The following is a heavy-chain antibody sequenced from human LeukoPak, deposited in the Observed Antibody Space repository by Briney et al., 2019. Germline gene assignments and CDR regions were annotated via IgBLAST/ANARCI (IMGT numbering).Heavy chain of an antibody. CDR3: ARGPGQWLTTFDY. CDR1: GFTFDGYG. D-gene: IGHD6-19*01. CDR2: INWNGGST. Sequence: GGSLRLSCAASGFTFDGYGMSWVRQAPGKGLEGVSGINWNGGSTGYADSVKGRFTISRDNAKNSLYLQMNSLRAENTALYYCARGPGQWLTTFDYWGQGTLVTASS. J-gene: IGHJ4*02. V-gene: IGHV3-20*04.